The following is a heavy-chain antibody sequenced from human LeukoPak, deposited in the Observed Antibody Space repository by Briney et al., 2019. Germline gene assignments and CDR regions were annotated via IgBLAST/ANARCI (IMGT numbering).Heavy chain of an antibody. CDR3: ATNPKDIVLMVYFDY. CDR1: GGSISSSSYY. CDR2: IYYSGST. D-gene: IGHD2-8*01. Sequence: PSETLSLTCTVSGGSISSSSYYWGWIRQPPGKGLERIGSIYYSGSTYYNPSLKSRVTISVDTSKNQFSLKLSSVTAADTAVYYCATNPKDIVLMVYFDYWGQGTLVTVSS. V-gene: IGHV4-39*01. J-gene: IGHJ4*02.